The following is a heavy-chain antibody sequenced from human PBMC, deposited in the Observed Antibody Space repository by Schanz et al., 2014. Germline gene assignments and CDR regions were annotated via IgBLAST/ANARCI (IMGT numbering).Heavy chain of an antibody. D-gene: IGHD1-26*01. Sequence: EVKLLESGGTLVRPGGSLRLSCAASGFTFSSYSMNWVRQAPGKGLEWVSYISSASSTINYADSVKGRFTISRDNAKNSLFLQMNSLRAEDTAVYYCARDHTTESYYSAGPPIDYWGQGTLLTVSS. CDR1: GFTFSSYS. CDR2: ISSASSTI. CDR3: ARDHTTESYYSAGPPIDY. J-gene: IGHJ4*02. V-gene: IGHV3-48*01.